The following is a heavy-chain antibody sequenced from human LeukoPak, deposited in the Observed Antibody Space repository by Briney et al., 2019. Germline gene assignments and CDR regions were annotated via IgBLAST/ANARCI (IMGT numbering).Heavy chain of an antibody. CDR1: GGSISSYY. CDR3: ARGPPVAVAGTGAYYFDY. D-gene: IGHD6-19*01. CDR2: IYYSGST. Sequence: SETLSLTCTVSGGSISSYYWSWIRQPPGKGLEWIGYIYYSGSTNYNPSLKSRVTISVDTSKNQFSLKLSSVTAADTAVYYCARGPPVAVAGTGAYYFDYWGQGTLVTVSS. V-gene: IGHV4-59*12. J-gene: IGHJ4*02.